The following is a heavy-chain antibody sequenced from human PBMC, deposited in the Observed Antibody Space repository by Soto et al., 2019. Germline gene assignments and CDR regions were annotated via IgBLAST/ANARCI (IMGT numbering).Heavy chain of an antibody. D-gene: IGHD3-9*01. J-gene: IGHJ6*02. V-gene: IGHV3-21*01. CDR1: GFTFSSYS. Sequence: GGSLRLSCAASGFTFSSYSMNWVRQAPGKGLEWVSSISSSSSYIYYADSVKGRFTISRDNAKNSLYLQMNSLRAEDTAVYYCARVYDILTGYYYYGMDVWGQGTTVTVS. CDR3: ARVYDILTGYYYYGMDV. CDR2: ISSSSSYI.